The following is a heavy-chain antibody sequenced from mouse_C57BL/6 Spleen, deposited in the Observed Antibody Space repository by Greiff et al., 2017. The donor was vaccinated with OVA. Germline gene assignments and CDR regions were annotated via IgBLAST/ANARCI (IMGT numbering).Heavy chain of an antibody. CDR3: ARADSSGPFDY. D-gene: IGHD3-2*02. Sequence: EVQLQQSGPGLVKPSQSLSLTCSVTGYSITSGYYWNWIRKFTGNKLEWMGYISYDGSNNYNPSLKNRISITRDTSKNQFFLKLNSVTTEDTATYYCARADSSGPFDYWGQGTTLTVSS. CDR2: ISYDGSN. V-gene: IGHV3-6*01. CDR1: GYSITSGYY. J-gene: IGHJ2*01.